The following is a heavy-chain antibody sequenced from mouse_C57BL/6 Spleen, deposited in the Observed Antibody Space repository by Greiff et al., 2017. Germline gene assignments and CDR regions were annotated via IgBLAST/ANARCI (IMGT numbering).Heavy chain of an antibody. V-gene: IGHV1-59*01. CDR3: ARGSYEYLDY. Sequence: QVQLQQPGAELVRPGTSVKLSCKASGYTFTSYWMHWVKQRPGQGLEWIGVIDPSDSYTNYNQKFKGKATLTVDTSSSTAYMQLSRLTSYESAVYYCARGSYEYLDYWGQGTTLTVSS. D-gene: IGHD2-3*01. CDR1: GYTFTSYW. CDR2: IDPSDSYT. J-gene: IGHJ2*01.